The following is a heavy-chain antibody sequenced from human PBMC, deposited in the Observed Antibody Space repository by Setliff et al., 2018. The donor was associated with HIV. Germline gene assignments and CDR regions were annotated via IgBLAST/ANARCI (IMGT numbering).Heavy chain of an antibody. J-gene: IGHJ6*02. D-gene: IGHD3-3*02. CDR2: IGQDGSEK. CDR3: TRKLAPGHGMDV. Sequence: GGSLRLSCAASRFDFNNYWMYWVRQAPGKGLEWVANIGQDGSEKNYVDSVKGRFTISRDNAKNSLYLQMDSLRVEDTTVYYCTRKLAPGHGMDVWGQGTTVTVSS. CDR1: RFDFNNYW. V-gene: IGHV3-7*01.